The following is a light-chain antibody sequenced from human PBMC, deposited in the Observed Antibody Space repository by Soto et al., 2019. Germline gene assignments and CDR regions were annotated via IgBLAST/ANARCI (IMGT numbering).Light chain of an antibody. CDR2: GAS. CDR3: QQYYDWPIT. Sequence: ELVLSQSPGTLSLSPGERATLSCRASQSVSSYLAWYQQKPGRAHRLLIYGASSRATGIPDRFSGSGSGADFTLTISSLQSEDFAVYYCQQYYDWPITFGQGTRLEIK. CDR1: QSVSSY. V-gene: IGKV3D-15*01. J-gene: IGKJ5*01.